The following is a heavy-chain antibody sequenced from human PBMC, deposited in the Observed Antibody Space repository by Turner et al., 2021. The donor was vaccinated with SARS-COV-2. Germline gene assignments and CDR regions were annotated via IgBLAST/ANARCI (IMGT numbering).Heavy chain of an antibody. CDR1: GYTLTEFS. D-gene: IGHD2-2*02. Sequence: QVQLVQSGAEVKKHGASVKVSCKVSGYTLTEFSMHWVRQAPGKGLEWMGAFDPEDGETIYAQKFQGRVSMTEDTSTDTAYMELSSLRSEDTAVYYCATVPVVPAAIGYYYYYGMDVWGQGTTVTVSS. J-gene: IGHJ6*02. CDR3: ATVPVVPAAIGYYYYYGMDV. CDR2: FDPEDGET. V-gene: IGHV1-24*01.